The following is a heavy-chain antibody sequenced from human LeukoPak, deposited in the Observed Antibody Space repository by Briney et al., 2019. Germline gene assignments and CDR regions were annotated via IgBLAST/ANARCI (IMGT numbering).Heavy chain of an antibody. CDR3: AREPHGSNTPFDY. CDR2: ISSSSSYI. D-gene: IGHD5-24*01. J-gene: IGHJ4*02. Sequence: GGSLRLSCAASGFTFSSYSMNWVRQAPGKGLEWVSSISSSSSYIYYADSVKGRFTISRDNAKNSLYLQMNSLRAEDTAVYYCAREPHGSNTPFDYWGQGTLVTVSS. V-gene: IGHV3-21*01. CDR1: GFTFSSYS.